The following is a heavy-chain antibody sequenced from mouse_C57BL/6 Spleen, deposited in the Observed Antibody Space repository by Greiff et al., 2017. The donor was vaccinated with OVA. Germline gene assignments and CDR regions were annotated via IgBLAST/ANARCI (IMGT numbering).Heavy chain of an antibody. CDR1: GYTFTSYW. V-gene: IGHV1-50*01. CDR2: IDPSDSYT. J-gene: IGHJ4*01. CDR3: ARTRLTFMDY. D-gene: IGHD1-2*01. Sequence: VQLQQSGAELVKPGASVKLSCKASGYTFTSYWMQWVKQRPGQGLEWIGEIDPSDSYTNYNQKFKGKATLTVDTSSSTAYMQLSSLTSEDSAVYYCARTRLTFMDYWGQGTSVTVSS.